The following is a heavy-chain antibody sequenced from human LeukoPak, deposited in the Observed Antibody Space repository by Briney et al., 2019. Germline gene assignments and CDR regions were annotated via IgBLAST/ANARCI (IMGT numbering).Heavy chain of an antibody. J-gene: IGHJ5*02. V-gene: IGHV4-34*01. D-gene: IGHD1-26*01. CDR2: INHSGST. CDR3: ARSFDGTACDP. Sequence: PSETLSLTCAGYGGSFSGYYWRWMRQPPGKGLEWIGEINHSGSTNYNPSLKSRVTISVDTAKNLCSLKLSSMTAADTAVYYCARSFDGTACDPWGQGTLVSVSS. CDR1: GGSFSGYY.